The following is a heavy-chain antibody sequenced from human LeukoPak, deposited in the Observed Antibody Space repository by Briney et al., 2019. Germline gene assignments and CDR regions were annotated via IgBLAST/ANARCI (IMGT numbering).Heavy chain of an antibody. CDR1: GGTFSSYA. CDR2: IIPIFGTA. J-gene: IGHJ4*02. V-gene: IGHV1-69*05. D-gene: IGHD3-22*01. CDR3: ARGSSGYHETSFDY. Sequence: SVKVSCKASGGTFSSYAISWLRQAPGQGLEWMGRIIPIFGTANYAQKFQGRVTITTDESTSTAYMELSSLRSEDTAVYYCARGSSGYHETSFDYWGQGTLVTVSS.